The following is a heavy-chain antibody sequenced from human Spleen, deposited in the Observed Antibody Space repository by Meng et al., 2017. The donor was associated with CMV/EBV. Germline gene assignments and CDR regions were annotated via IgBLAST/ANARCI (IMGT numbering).Heavy chain of an antibody. V-gene: IGHV3-48*03. CDR1: GFTFSNYE. J-gene: IGHJ3*02. CDR3: VSPGSTSCHLCFDI. CDR2: ISDSGTTI. D-gene: IGHD2-2*01. Sequence: GGSLRLSCVVSGFTFSNYEMDWVRQAPGKGLEWIAYISDSGTTIYYADSVKGRFTISRDNAKNSLYLQMNSLRAEDTAVYYCVSPGSTSCHLCFDIWGQGTMVTVSS.